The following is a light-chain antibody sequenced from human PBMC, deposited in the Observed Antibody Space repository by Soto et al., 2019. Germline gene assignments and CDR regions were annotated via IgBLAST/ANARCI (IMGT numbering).Light chain of an antibody. J-gene: IGKJ5*01. CDR1: QSVSSN. V-gene: IGKV3-15*01. CDR3: QQYHNWPPIT. Sequence: TVMTQSPVTLSVSPGERATLSCTASQSVSSNLAWYQQKPGQAPRLIIYGAYSRATGIPARFSGSGSGTEFTPTISNLQSEDFAVYFCQQYHNWPPITCGQGTRLEIK. CDR2: GAY.